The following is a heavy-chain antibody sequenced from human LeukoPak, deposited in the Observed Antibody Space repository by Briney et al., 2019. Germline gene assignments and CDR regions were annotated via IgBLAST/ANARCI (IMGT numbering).Heavy chain of an antibody. CDR2: IGRSGINI. CDR1: GFTLSNFA. J-gene: IGHJ1*01. Sequence: GESLTLSWATSGFTLSNFAVIWVRQAPGKGREWVSSIGRSGINIYYGNSMKGRFNIGRDNARNPLYLQMSSLRADDRAVYYCARGGGGSWYAFPKHWGQGTLVTVSS. CDR3: ARGGGGSWYAFPKH. D-gene: IGHD6-13*01. V-gene: IGHV3-21*01.